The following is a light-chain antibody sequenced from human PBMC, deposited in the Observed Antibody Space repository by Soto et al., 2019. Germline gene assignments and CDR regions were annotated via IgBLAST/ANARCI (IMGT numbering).Light chain of an antibody. CDR3: SSYTISSTLEV. CDR2: DVS. J-gene: IGLJ1*01. CDR1: SSDVGGYNY. Sequence: QSALTQPASVSGSPGQSITISCTGTSSDVGGYNYVSWYQQHPGKAPKLMIYDVSNRPSGVSNRFSGSKSGNTASLTISGRQAEDEADYYCSSYTISSTLEVFGTGTKVTVL. V-gene: IGLV2-14*01.